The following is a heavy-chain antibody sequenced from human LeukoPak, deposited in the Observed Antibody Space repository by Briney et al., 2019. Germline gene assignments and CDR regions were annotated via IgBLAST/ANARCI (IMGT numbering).Heavy chain of an antibody. CDR1: GGTFSSYA. Sequence: SSVKVSCKASGGTFSSYAISLVRQAPGQGLEWMGGIIPIFGTANYAQKFQGRVTITADESTSTAYMELSSLRSEDTAVYYCARGSSYGSGIYYYYYMDVWGKGTTVTVSS. J-gene: IGHJ6*03. CDR3: ARGSSYGSGIYYYYYMDV. CDR2: IIPIFGTA. D-gene: IGHD3-10*01. V-gene: IGHV1-69*01.